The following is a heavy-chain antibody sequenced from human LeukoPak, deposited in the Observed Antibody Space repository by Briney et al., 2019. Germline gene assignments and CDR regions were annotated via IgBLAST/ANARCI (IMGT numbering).Heavy chain of an antibody. V-gene: IGHV3-9*01. D-gene: IGHD4-17*01. CDR2: ISWNSGSI. CDR1: GFTFDDFA. Sequence: PGGSLRLSCAASGFTFDDFAMHWVRQAPGKGLEWVSGISWNSGSIAYADSVKGRFTISRDNAKNSLYLQMNSLKAEDTALYYCAKDTCTWVTTTFDYWGQGTLVTVSS. CDR3: AKDTCTWVTTTFDY. J-gene: IGHJ4*02.